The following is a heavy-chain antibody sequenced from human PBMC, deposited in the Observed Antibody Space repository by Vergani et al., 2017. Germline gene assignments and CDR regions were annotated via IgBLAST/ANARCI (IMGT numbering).Heavy chain of an antibody. D-gene: IGHD2-8*01. J-gene: IGHJ6*03. CDR1: GFTFSNYA. V-gene: IGHV3-33*08. CDR3: ARSGYCAHGVCYMTYYYYMDV. Sequence: QVQLVESGGGVVQPGRSLRLSCAASGFTFSNYAMHWVRQAPGKGLEWVAFIWYDGSKEYYADSVKGRFTISRDNSKNTLYLQMNNLRAADTAVYYCARSGYCAHGVCYMTYYYYMDVWGKGTAVTVSS. CDR2: IWYDGSKE.